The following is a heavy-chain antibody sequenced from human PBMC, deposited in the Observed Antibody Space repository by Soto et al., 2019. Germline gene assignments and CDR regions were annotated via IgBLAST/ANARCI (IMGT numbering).Heavy chain of an antibody. Sequence: PSETLSLTCTVSSSPINSRYYWGWIRQTPGKGLEWVASIYHSGSTHYNPSLKSRATISVDTSNNQFSLRLSSVTAADTAIYYRARNTSGRNFDYWGQGTQVTVSS. CDR2: IYHSGST. V-gene: IGHV4-38-2*02. CDR1: SSPINSRYY. D-gene: IGHD6-19*01. CDR3: ARNTSGRNFDY. J-gene: IGHJ4*02.